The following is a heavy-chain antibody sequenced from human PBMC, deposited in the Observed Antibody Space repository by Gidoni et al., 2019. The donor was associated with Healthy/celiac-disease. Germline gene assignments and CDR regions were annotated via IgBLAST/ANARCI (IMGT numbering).Heavy chain of an antibody. CDR1: GFTLSGSA. J-gene: IGHJ4*02. CDR2: IRSKANNNAT. Sequence: EVRLVESGGGLVQPGGSLKLSCPASGFTLSGSALHWVRQAPGKGLEWVGRIRSKANNNATTYTASVKGRFTISRDDSKNTAYLQMNSLKTEDTAMYYCTVPMEVLCWGQGTLVTVSS. D-gene: IGHD1-1*01. CDR3: TVPMEVLC. V-gene: IGHV3-73*02.